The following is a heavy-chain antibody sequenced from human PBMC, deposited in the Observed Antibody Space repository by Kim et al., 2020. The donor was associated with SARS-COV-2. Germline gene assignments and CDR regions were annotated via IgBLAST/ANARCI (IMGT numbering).Heavy chain of an antibody. J-gene: IGHJ6*02. CDR3: AKVSREGSSGWYDYYYYGMDV. Sequence: GGSLRLSCAASGFTFSSYAMSWVRQAPGKGLEWVSAISGSGGSTYYADSVKGRFTISRDNSKNTLYLQMNSLRAEDTAVYYCAKVSREGSSGWYDYYYYGMDVWGQGTTVTVSS. V-gene: IGHV3-23*01. CDR1: GFTFSSYA. CDR2: ISGSGGST. D-gene: IGHD6-19*01.